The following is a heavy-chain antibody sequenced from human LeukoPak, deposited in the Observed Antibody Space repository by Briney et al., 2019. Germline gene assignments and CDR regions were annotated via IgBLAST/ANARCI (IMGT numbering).Heavy chain of an antibody. D-gene: IGHD3-3*02. CDR2: ISYDGSNK. V-gene: IGHV3-30*18. CDR3: AKDSKGPFDY. Sequence: GGSLRLSCAASGFTFSSYGMHWVRQAPGKGLEWVAVISYDGSNKYYADSVKGRFTISRDNSKNTLYLQMNSLRAEDTAVYYCAKDSKGPFDYWGQGTLVTVSS. J-gene: IGHJ4*02. CDR1: GFTFSSYG.